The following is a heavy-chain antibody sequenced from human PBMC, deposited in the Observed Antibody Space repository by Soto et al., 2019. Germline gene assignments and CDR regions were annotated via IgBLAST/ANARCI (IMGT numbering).Heavy chain of an antibody. CDR3: ARGLGQYSHDNRGYFHLDY. CDR1: GFSVSSNY. Sequence: GGSLRLSCTASGFSVSSNYLTWVRQAPGKGLKWISVLYTDGRAYYADSVKGRFTLSTDNSENSVYLQMNSLTADDAAVYYCARGLGQYSHDNRGYFHLDYWGQGALVTVSS. J-gene: IGHJ4*02. CDR2: LYTDGRA. V-gene: IGHV3-53*01. D-gene: IGHD3-22*01.